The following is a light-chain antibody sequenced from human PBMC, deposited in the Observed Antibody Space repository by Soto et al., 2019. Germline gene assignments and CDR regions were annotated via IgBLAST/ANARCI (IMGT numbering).Light chain of an antibody. CDR3: QLSFSTPRT. Sequence: DIQMTQSPSPLSASVGDRVTITCRASQTISTYLNWYQQKPGKAPKLLIYGASSLQSGVPSRFSGSGSGTDFTLTISSLQPEDFGTYYCQLSFSTPRTFGQGTKVEIK. V-gene: IGKV1-39*01. CDR2: GAS. J-gene: IGKJ1*01. CDR1: QTISTY.